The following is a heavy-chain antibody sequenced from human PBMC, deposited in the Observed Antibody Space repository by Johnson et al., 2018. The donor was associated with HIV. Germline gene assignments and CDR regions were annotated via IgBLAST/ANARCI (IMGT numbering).Heavy chain of an antibody. CDR2: ISYDGSNK. D-gene: IGHD1-1*01. J-gene: IGHJ3*02. V-gene: IGHV3-30*04. CDR3: ARGGIIHDAFDI. Sequence: QVQLVESGGGLIQPGGSLRLSCAASGFTFSSYAMHWVRQAPGKGLEWVAVISYDGSNKYFADSVTGRFTISRDNSKNTLYLQMSSLRAEDTAVYYCARGGIIHDAFDIWGQGTMVTVSS. CDR1: GFTFSSYA.